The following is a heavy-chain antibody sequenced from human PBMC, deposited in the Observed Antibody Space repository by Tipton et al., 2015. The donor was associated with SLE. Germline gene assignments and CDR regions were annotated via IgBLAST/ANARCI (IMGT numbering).Heavy chain of an antibody. Sequence: LRLSCTVSGASINSFYWSWIRQPPGKALEYIGYIFYSGTTYYNPSLKSRLTMSLDSSKNQISLKLTSVTAADTAVYYCARGSDHEGGNYFDLWGQGTLVTVSS. D-gene: IGHD5-12*01. CDR2: IFYSGTT. CDR3: ARGSDHEGGNYFDL. J-gene: IGHJ4*02. V-gene: IGHV4-59*13. CDR1: GASINSFY.